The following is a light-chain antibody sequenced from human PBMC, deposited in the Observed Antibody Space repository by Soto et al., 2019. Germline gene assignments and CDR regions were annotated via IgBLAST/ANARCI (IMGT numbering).Light chain of an antibody. J-gene: IGKJ5*01. CDR2: DVS. CDR1: HSVTTY. Sequence: EIVMTQSPATLSVSPGERATLSCRASHSVTTYLALYQQKPGQAPRLLIYDVSNRATGIPARFSGSGSGTDFTLTISSLEPEDFAVYYCQQRSNWLITFGQGTRLEIK. V-gene: IGKV3-11*01. CDR3: QQRSNWLIT.